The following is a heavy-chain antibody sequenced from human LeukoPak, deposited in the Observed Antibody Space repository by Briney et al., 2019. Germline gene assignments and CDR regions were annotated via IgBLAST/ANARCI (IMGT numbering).Heavy chain of an antibody. CDR1: GYTFTSYG. D-gene: IGHD3-22*01. J-gene: IGHJ4*02. CDR2: ISAYNGNT. CDR3: ARSFYDSSGPQLDY. Sequence: ASVKVSCRASGYTFTSYGISWVRQAPGQGLEWMGWISAYNGNTNYAQKLQGRVTMTTDTSTSTAYMELRSLRSDDTAVYYCARSFYDSSGPQLDYWGQGTLVTVSS. V-gene: IGHV1-18*01.